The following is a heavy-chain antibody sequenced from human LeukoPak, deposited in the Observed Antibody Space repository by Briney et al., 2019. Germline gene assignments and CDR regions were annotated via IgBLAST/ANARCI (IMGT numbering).Heavy chain of an antibody. V-gene: IGHV1-46*01. J-gene: IGHJ2*01. CDR1: GYTFTSYY. CDR3: ARAYCSGGSCYSGWYFDL. CDR2: INPSGGST. Sequence: GASVKVSCKASGYTFTSYYMHWVRQAPGPGLEWMGIINPSGGSTSCAQKFQGRVTMTRDTSTSTVYMELSSLRSEDTAVYYCARAYCSGGSCYSGWYFDLWGRGTLVTVSS. D-gene: IGHD2-15*01.